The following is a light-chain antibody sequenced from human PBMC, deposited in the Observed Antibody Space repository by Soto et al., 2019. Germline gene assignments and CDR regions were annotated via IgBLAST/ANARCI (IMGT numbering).Light chain of an antibody. Sequence: QSALTQPPSVSGAPGQRVTISCTGSSSNIGAGYDVHWYQQLPGTAPKLLIYGNSNRPSGVPDRFSGSKSGTSASLAITGLQAVDEADYYCSSYSDTNICVFGTGTKVTVL. CDR3: SSYSDTNICV. J-gene: IGLJ1*01. V-gene: IGLV1-40*01. CDR2: GNS. CDR1: SSNIGAGYD.